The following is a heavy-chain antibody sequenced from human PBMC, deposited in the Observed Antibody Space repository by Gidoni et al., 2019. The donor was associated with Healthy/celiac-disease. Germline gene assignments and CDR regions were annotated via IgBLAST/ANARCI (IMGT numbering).Heavy chain of an antibody. V-gene: IGHV3-9*01. CDR2: ISWNSGSI. CDR1: GFTFDDYA. CDR3: AKGSIAVAGTPYDY. J-gene: IGHJ4*02. D-gene: IGHD6-19*01. Sequence: RLSCAASGFTFDDYAMHWVRQAPGKGLEWVSGISWNSGSIGYADSVKGRFTISRDNAKNSLYLQMNSLRAEDTALYYCAKGSIAVAGTPYDYWGQGTLVTVSS.